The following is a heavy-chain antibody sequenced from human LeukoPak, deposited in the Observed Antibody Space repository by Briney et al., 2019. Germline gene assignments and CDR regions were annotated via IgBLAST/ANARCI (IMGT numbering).Heavy chain of an antibody. J-gene: IGHJ4*02. V-gene: IGHV3-30*18. CDR2: ISYDGSNK. D-gene: IGHD6-19*01. CDR3: AKDGSGWNGGFDY. Sequence: GRSLRLSCAASGFTFSSYGMHWVRQAPGKGLEWVAVISYDGSNKYYADSVKGRFTISRDNSKNTLYLQMNSLRAEDTAVYYCAKDGSGWNGGFDYWGQGTLVTVSS. CDR1: GFTFSSYG.